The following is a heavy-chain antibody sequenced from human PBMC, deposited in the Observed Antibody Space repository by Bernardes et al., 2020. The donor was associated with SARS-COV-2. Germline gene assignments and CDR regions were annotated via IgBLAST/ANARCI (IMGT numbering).Heavy chain of an antibody. D-gene: IGHD3-22*01. Sequence: SGPTLVKPTQTLTLTCTFSGFSLTTSAAGVGWVRQPPGKALEWLALIYWDHDKRYSPSLKSRLTLTRDTSKNQVVLTMTDMDPEDTATYYCAHSPNYYESGGYYPPGNFFDFWGQGTLVTVSS. J-gene: IGHJ4*02. CDR3: AHSPNYYESGGYYPPGNFFDF. V-gene: IGHV2-5*02. CDR1: GFSLTTSAAG. CDR2: IYWDHDK.